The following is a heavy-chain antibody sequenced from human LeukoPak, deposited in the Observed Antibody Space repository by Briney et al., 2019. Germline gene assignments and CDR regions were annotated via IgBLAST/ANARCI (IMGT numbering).Heavy chain of an antibody. CDR1: GFTFNNYN. CDR2: ISSSSSYI. J-gene: IGHJ6*04. D-gene: IGHD3-10*02. CDR3: AELGITMIGGV. Sequence: PGGSLRLSCAASGFTFNNYNINWVRQAPGKGLEWVSSISSSSSYIYYADSVKGRFTISRDNAKNSLYLQMNSLRAEDTAVYYCAELGITMIGGVWGKGTTVTISS. V-gene: IGHV3-21*01.